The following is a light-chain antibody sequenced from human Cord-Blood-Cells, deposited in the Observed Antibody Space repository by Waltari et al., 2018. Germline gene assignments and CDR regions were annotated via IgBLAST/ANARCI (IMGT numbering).Light chain of an antibody. V-gene: IGLV1-47*01. CDR3: AAWDDSLSGWV. CDR1: SSNIGSNY. Sequence: QSVLTQPPSASGTPGQRVTISCSGSSSNIGSNYVYWYQQLPGTAPKRLIYGNNQRPSGVPDRFSGSKSGTSASLAISGLRSEDEADDYCAAWDDSLSGWVFGGGTKLTVL. J-gene: IGLJ3*02. CDR2: GNN.